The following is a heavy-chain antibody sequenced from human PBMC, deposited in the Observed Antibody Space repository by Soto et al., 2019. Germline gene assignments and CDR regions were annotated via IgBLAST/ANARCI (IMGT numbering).Heavy chain of an antibody. Sequence: QLQLQESGSGLVKPSQTLSLTCAVSGGSISSGGYSWSWIRQPPGKGLEWIGYIYHSGSTYYNPSLXSXAXIXXDRSKNQFSLKLSSVTAADTAVYYCAREQVVAAQHWGQGTLVTVSS. CDR3: AREQVVAAQH. CDR2: IYHSGST. CDR1: GGSISSGGYS. D-gene: IGHD2-15*01. V-gene: IGHV4-30-2*01. J-gene: IGHJ4*02.